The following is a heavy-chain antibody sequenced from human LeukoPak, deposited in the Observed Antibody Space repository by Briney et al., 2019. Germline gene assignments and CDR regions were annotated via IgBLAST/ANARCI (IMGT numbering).Heavy chain of an antibody. D-gene: IGHD5-18*01. Sequence: ASVKVSCKASGGTFSSYAISWVRQAPGQGLEWMGGIIPIFGTANYAQKFQGRVTITADESTSTAYMELSSLRSEDTAVYYCARSLRGYSYGYKAGHDAFDIWGQGTMVTVSS. V-gene: IGHV1-69*13. J-gene: IGHJ3*02. CDR1: GGTFSSYA. CDR3: ARSLRGYSYGYKAGHDAFDI. CDR2: IIPIFGTA.